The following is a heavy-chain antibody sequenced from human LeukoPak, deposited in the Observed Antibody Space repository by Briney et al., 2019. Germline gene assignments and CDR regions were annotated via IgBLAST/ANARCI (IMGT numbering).Heavy chain of an antibody. D-gene: IGHD3-16*01. CDR2: INHSGST. J-gene: IGHJ4*02. CDR3: ARDSAKLGYFDY. Sequence: SETLSLTCADYGGSFSGYYWSWIRQPPGKGLEWIGEINHSGSTNYNPSLKSRVTISVDTSKNQFSLELSSVTAADTAVYYCARDSAKLGYFDYWGQGTLVTVSS. V-gene: IGHV4-34*01. CDR1: GGSFSGYY.